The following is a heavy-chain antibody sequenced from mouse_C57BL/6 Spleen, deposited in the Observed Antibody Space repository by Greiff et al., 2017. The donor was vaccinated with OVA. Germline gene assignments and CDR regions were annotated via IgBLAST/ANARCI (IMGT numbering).Heavy chain of an antibody. CDR3: ASTTGDYYAMDY. D-gene: IGHD1-1*01. Sequence: EVKLVESVAELVRPGASVKLSCTASGFNITNTYMHWVKQRPEQGLEWIGRIDPANGNTKYAPKFQGKATITADTSSNTAYLQLSSLTSEDTAIYYCASTTGDYYAMDYWGQGTSVTVSS. J-gene: IGHJ4*01. V-gene: IGHV14-3*01. CDR1: GFNITNTY. CDR2: IDPANGNT.